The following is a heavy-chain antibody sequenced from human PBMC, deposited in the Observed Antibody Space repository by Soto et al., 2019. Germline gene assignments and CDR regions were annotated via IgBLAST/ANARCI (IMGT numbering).Heavy chain of an antibody. CDR2: IYYSGST. V-gene: IGHV4-31*03. Sequence: SETLSLTCTVSGGSISSGGYYWSWIRQHPGKGLEWIGYIYYSGSTYYNPFLKSRVTISVDTSKNQFSLKLSSVTAADTAVYYCARGAYYYDSSGYYCDYWGQGTLVTVSS. CDR1: GGSISSGGYY. D-gene: IGHD3-22*01. J-gene: IGHJ4*02. CDR3: ARGAYYYDSSGYYCDY.